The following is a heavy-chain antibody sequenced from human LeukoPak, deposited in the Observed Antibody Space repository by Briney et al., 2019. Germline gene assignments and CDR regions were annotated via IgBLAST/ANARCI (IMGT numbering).Heavy chain of an antibody. CDR1: GFTFSSYS. V-gene: IGHV3-48*04. Sequence: GGSLRLSCAASGFTFSSYSMNWIRQAPGKGLEWVSYISSSGSTIYYADSVKGRFTISRDNAKNSLYLQMNSLRAEDTAVYYCARTRGGKTGAFDIWGQGTMVTVSS. J-gene: IGHJ3*02. CDR2: ISSSGSTI. D-gene: IGHD3-9*01. CDR3: ARTRGGKTGAFDI.